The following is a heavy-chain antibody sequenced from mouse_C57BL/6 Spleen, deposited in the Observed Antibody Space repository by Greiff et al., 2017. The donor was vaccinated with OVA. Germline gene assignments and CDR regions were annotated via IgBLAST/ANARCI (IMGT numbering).Heavy chain of an antibody. Sequence: QVQLKQPGAELVRPGSSVKLSCKASGYTFTSYWMDWVKQRPGQGLEWIGNIYPSDSETHYNQKFKDKATLTVDKSSSTAYMQLSSLTSEDSAVYYCARRAAQAGYFDYWGQGTTLTVSS. CDR3: ARRAAQAGYFDY. CDR2: IYPSDSET. D-gene: IGHD3-2*02. V-gene: IGHV1-61*01. CDR1: GYTFTSYW. J-gene: IGHJ2*01.